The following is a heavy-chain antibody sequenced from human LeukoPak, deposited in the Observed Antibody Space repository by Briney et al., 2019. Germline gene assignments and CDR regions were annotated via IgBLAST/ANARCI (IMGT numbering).Heavy chain of an antibody. D-gene: IGHD6-6*01. V-gene: IGHV4-59*08. CDR3: ARHRAYSSASPFDY. Sequence: SETLSLTCSVSGGSISSLYWSWIRQPPGKGLEWIGYIYYTGSTNYNPSLKSRVAIFVDMSKNQFSLRLSSVTAADTALYYCARHRAYSSASPFDYWGQGTLVTVSS. J-gene: IGHJ4*02. CDR1: GGSISSLY. CDR2: IYYTGST.